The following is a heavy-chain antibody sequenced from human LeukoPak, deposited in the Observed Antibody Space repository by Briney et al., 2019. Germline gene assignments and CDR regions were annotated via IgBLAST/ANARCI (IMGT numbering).Heavy chain of an antibody. V-gene: IGHV1-69*05. Sequence: SVKVSCKASGGTFSSYAISWVRQAPGQGLEWMGGTIPIFGTANYAQKYQGRVTINTDESNGTAYLQLTMQTSEDAAVYYCAIDGQQTALAGTNWFDPWGQGTLVTVSS. CDR3: AIDGQQTALAGTNWFDP. D-gene: IGHD6-19*01. CDR2: TIPIFGTA. CDR1: GGTFSSYA. J-gene: IGHJ5*02.